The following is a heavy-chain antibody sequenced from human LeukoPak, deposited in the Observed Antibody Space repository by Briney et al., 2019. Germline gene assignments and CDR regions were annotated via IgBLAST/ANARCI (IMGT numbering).Heavy chain of an antibody. Sequence: SETLSLTCTVSDDSISDYYRGWIRQPPGKGLEWIGYFHNSGTSTYNPSLKSRVTISADTSKNQFSLKLTSLTTADTAVYYCTRSAGWLIDYWGQGILVTVSS. V-gene: IGHV4-59*01. J-gene: IGHJ4*02. CDR3: TRSAGWLIDY. CDR1: DDSISDYY. CDR2: FHNSGTS. D-gene: IGHD3-16*01.